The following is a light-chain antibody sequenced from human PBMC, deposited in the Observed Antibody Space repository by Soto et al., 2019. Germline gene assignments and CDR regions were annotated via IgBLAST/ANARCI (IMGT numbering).Light chain of an antibody. CDR3: SSYTSSSTRV. V-gene: IGLV2-14*01. CDR1: SSDVGGYKY. CDR2: EVS. Sequence: QSALPQPASVSGSPGQSITISCTGTSSDVGGYKYVSWYQHHPGKAPKLMIYEVSNRPSGVSNRFSGSKSGNTASLTISGLQTEDAADYYCSSYTSSSTRVFGTGTKVTVL. J-gene: IGLJ1*01.